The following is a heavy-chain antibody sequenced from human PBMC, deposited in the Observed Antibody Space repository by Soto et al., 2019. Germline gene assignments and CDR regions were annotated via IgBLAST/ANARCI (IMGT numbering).Heavy chain of an antibody. V-gene: IGHV1-69*13. CDR1: GGTFSSYA. D-gene: IGHD3-22*01. CDR3: ASRDRSGYCRLVY. Sequence: VASVNVSCKASGGTFSSYAISWVRQAPGQGLEWMGGIIPIFGTANYAQKFQGRVTITADESTSTAYMELSSLRSEDTAVYFCASRDRSGYCRLVYWCQGTLLSGSS. J-gene: IGHJ4*02. CDR2: IIPIFGTA.